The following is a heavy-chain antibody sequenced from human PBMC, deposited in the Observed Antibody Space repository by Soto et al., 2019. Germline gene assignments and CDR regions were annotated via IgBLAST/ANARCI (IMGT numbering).Heavy chain of an antibody. CDR3: ARGGITMVRGVILPKKGMNWFDP. D-gene: IGHD3-10*01. CDR1: GGSISSYY. CDR2: IYYSGST. Sequence: SSETLSLTCTVSGGSISSYYWTWIRQPPGKGLEWIGYIYYSGSTNYNPSLKSRVTISVATSKTQFSLKLSSVTAADTAVYYCARGGITMVRGVILPKKGMNWFDPWGQGTLVTVSS. J-gene: IGHJ5*02. V-gene: IGHV4-59*12.